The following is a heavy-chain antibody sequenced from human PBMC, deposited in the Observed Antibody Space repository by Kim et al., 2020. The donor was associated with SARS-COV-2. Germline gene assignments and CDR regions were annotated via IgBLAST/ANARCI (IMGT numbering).Heavy chain of an antibody. CDR3: VREGDTNWFDP. Sequence: YNPSLKSRVTMSVDTSRNQFTLQLTSVTAADTAVYYWVREGDTNWFDPWGPGILVTVSS. D-gene: IGHD3-16*01. J-gene: IGHJ5*02. V-gene: IGHV4-30-2*04.